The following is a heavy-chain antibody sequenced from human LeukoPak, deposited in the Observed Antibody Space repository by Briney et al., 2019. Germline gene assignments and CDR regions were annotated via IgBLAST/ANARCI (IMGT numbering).Heavy chain of an antibody. V-gene: IGHV3-74*01. D-gene: IGHD6-19*01. Sequence: GGSLRLSCAASGFSFSSYWMHWVGQAPGKGLVWVSRISSDGSIINYADSVKGRFTISRDNAKNTLYLESNSLRAEDTAVYYCARPAVAGLRAGGYDYWGQGTLVIVSS. J-gene: IGHJ4*02. CDR1: GFSFSSYW. CDR2: ISSDGSII. CDR3: ARPAVAGLRAGGYDY.